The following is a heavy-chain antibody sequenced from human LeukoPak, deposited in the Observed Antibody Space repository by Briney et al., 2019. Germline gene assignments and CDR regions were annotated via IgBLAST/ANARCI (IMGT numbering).Heavy chain of an antibody. CDR1: GSTFDNHA. V-gene: IGHV3-23*01. Sequence: AGGSLRLSCAASGSTFDNHAMSWVRQAPGKGLEWVSGLSGRGDSKYYADSVMGRFTISRDNSKNTLYLQINRLRTEDTALYFCAKDFRDSSMFTDGYFDSWGQGTLVTVSS. CDR3: AKDFRDSSMFTDGYFDS. D-gene: IGHD5-18*01. CDR2: LSGRGDSK. J-gene: IGHJ4*02.